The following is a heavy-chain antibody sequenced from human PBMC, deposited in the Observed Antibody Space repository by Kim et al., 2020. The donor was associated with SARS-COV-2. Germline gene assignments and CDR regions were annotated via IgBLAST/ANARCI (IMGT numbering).Heavy chain of an antibody. CDR1: GFTFSSYW. J-gene: IGHJ5*02. CDR2: INSDGSST. CDR3: ARVGTTGIEVAGTRYNWFDP. V-gene: IGHV3-74*01. Sequence: GGSLRLSCAASGFTFSSYWMHWVRQAPGKGLVWVARINSDGSSTSHADSVKGRFTISRDNAKNTLYLQMNSLRGGDTAVYYCARVGTTGIEVAGTRYNWFDPWGQGTLVTVSS. D-gene: IGHD6-19*01.